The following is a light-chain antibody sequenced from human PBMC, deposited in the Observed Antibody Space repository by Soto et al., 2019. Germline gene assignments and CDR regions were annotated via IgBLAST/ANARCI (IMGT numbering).Light chain of an antibody. V-gene: IGKV3-15*01. CDR2: DTS. CDR1: QSVSSL. Sequence: IVLTQSPATLSVSPGERVTLSCRASQSVSSLLAWYQQKPRQAPTLLMYDTSTRATGIPARFSGSGSGTDFTLTINSLQSEDLAIYYCQQYHNWPYTFGQGTKVDIK. CDR3: QQYHNWPYT. J-gene: IGKJ2*01.